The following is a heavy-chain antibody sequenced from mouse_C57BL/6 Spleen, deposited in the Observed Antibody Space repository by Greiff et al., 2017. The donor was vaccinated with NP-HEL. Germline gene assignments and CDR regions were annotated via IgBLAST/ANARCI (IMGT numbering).Heavy chain of an antibody. CDR1: GYTFTSYW. CDR3: ARRYYGSRGNYFDY. J-gene: IGHJ2*01. D-gene: IGHD1-1*01. V-gene: IGHV1-50*01. Sequence: QVQLQQPGAELVKPGASVKLSCKASGYTFTSYWMQWVKQRPGQGLEWIGEIDPSDSYTNYNQKFKGKATLTVDTSSSTAYMQLSSLTSEDSAVYYWARRYYGSRGNYFDYWGQGTTLTVSS. CDR2: IDPSDSYT.